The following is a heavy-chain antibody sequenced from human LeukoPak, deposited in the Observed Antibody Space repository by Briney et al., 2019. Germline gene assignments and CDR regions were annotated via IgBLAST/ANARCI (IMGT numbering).Heavy chain of an antibody. Sequence: SETLSLTCTVSGGSISSSSYYWGWIRQPPGKGLEWIGSIYYSGSTYYNPSLKSRVTISVDTSKNQFSLKLSSVTAADTAVYYCASHHYDFWSGYWGGTYNWFDPWGQGTLVTVSS. J-gene: IGHJ5*02. CDR3: ASHHYDFWSGYWGGTYNWFDP. V-gene: IGHV4-39*01. CDR1: GGSISSSSYY. CDR2: IYYSGST. D-gene: IGHD3-3*01.